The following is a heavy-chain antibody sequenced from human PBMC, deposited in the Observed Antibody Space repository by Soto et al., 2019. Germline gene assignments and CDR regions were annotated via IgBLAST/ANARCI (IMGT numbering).Heavy chain of an antibody. CDR2: IIPIFGTA. D-gene: IGHD1-26*01. Sequence: SVKVSFKACGGTFSSYAISWVRQAPGQGLEWMGGIIPIFGTANYAQKFQGRVTITADESTSTAYMELSSLRSEDTAVYYCARMGFRTPNNWFDPWGKGNLGTVSS. J-gene: IGHJ5*02. CDR3: ARMGFRTPNNWFDP. V-gene: IGHV1-69*13. CDR1: GGTFSSYA.